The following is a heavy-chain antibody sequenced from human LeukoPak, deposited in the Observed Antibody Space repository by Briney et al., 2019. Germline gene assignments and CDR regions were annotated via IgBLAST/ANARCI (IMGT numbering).Heavy chain of an antibody. CDR3: ARHQHQLVTGYDY. V-gene: IGHV4-59*08. CDR1: GGSLSSNC. CDR2: SCSSGSA. Sequence: SETLSLTCTVSGGSLSSNCWNWIRQSPGKGLEWIGYSCSSGSANYDPSLMSRVTISVDTSKKQFSLRLISVTAADTAVYYCARHQHQLVTGYDYWGQGTLVTVSS. J-gene: IGHJ4*02. D-gene: IGHD6-13*01.